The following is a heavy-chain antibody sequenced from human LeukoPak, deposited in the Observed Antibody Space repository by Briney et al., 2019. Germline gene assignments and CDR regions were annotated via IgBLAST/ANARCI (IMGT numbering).Heavy chain of an antibody. CDR1: GGTFSNYA. Sequence: GASVKVSRKASGGTFSNYAISWVRQAPGQGLEWMGRIILMFGTTNYAQKFQGRVTITTDESTSTAYMEVSSLRIEDTAVYYCASVTVTTWAPDGHMDVWGKGTTVTVSS. J-gene: IGHJ6*03. D-gene: IGHD4-11*01. V-gene: IGHV1-69*05. CDR2: IILMFGTT. CDR3: ASVTVTTWAPDGHMDV.